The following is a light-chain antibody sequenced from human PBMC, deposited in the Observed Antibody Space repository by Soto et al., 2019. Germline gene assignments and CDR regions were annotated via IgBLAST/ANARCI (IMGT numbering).Light chain of an antibody. CDR1: QSVTNN. CDR3: QQYNNWPRRT. V-gene: IGKV3-15*01. J-gene: IGKJ1*01. CDR2: GAS. Sequence: EIVMTQSPGTLSLSPGERATLSCRASQSVTNNQLAWFRQKPGQAPRLLIYGASARATGIPARFSGSGSGTEFTLTISGLQPEDFAVYYCQQYNNWPRRTFGQGTKVDIK.